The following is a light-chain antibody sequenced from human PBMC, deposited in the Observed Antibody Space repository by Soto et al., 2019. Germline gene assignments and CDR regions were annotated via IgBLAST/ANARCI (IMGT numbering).Light chain of an antibody. CDR2: EAS. Sequence: IQLTQSPSSLSASIVDRVTITCRAGQDINSYLAWYQQKPGKAPNLLIYEASILQRGVPSRFSGSNSGTDFTLTISSLQAEDFATYYCQQTRSYPSTFGGGTKVDIK. J-gene: IGKJ4*01. V-gene: IGKV1-9*01. CDR3: QQTRSYPST. CDR1: QDINSY.